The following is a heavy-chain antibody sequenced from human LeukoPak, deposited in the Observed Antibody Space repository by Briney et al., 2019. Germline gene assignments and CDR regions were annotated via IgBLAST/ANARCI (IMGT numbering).Heavy chain of an antibody. CDR3: VRESPVAAVGRSWFDP. CDR2: VSGSGGNT. CDR1: GFTFSSYA. D-gene: IGHD6-13*01. J-gene: IGHJ5*02. V-gene: IGHV3-23*01. Sequence: GGSLRLSCAASGFTFSSYAMSWVRQAPGEGLEWVSTVSGSGGNTYYADSVKGRFAISRDNTKNTLYLQMNSLRAEDTAVYYCVRESPVAAVGRSWFDPWGQGTLVTVSS.